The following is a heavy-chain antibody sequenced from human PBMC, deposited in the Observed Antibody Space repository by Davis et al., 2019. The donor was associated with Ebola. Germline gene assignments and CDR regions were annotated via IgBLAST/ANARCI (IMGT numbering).Heavy chain of an antibody. D-gene: IGHD3-3*01. CDR1: GVTFRSNW. CDR2: INSDGSFT. V-gene: IGHV3-74*01. J-gene: IGHJ6*04. Sequence: PGGSLRLSCAASGVTFRSNWMQWVRQAPGKGLVWVSRINSDGSFTSYADSVKGRFTISRDNAKNTLYLQMNSLRAEDTAVYYCAKSGLSFGVVKYHYGMDVWGKGTTVTVSS. CDR3: AKSGLSFGVVKYHYGMDV.